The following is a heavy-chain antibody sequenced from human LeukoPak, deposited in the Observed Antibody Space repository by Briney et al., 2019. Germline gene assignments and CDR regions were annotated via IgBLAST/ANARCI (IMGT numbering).Heavy chain of an antibody. CDR2: TYYRSNWHN. J-gene: IGHJ4*02. CDR1: GDSVSSNSAA. Sequence: SQTLSLTCAISGDSVSSNSAAWNWIRQSPSRGLEWLGRTYYRSNWHNDYAVSMKSRITINPDTSKNQFSLQLNSVTPEDTAVYYCARDLSYSGSSFDYWGQGTLVTVSS. V-gene: IGHV6-1*01. CDR3: ARDLSYSGSSFDY. D-gene: IGHD1-26*01.